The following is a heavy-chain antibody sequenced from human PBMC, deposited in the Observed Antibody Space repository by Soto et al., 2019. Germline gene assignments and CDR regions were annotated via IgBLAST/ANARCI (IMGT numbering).Heavy chain of an antibody. CDR3: ACRDY. Sequence: PSETLSLTCSVSGGSISTVGHYWTWIRQPPGKGLEWIGSIYHTGSTYYSKSLRSRLTMSVDTSKSQFSLKLSSMTAADTAVYYCACRDYWGQGTLVTVSS. V-gene: IGHV4-31*03. CDR2: IYHTGST. J-gene: IGHJ4*02. CDR1: GGSISTVGHY.